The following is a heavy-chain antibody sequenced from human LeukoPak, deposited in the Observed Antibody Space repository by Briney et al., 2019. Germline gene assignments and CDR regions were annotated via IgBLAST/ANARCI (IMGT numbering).Heavy chain of an antibody. Sequence: GGSLRLSCAASGFTFSSYSMNWVRQAPGKGLEWVSSISSSSSYIYYADSVKGRFTISRDNSKNALYLQMNSLRAEDTAVYYCARDRYYDLLTGYPRGFDLWGRGTLVTVSS. V-gene: IGHV3-21*01. CDR1: GFTFSSYS. D-gene: IGHD3-9*01. CDR2: ISSSSSYI. J-gene: IGHJ2*01. CDR3: ARDRYYDLLTGYPRGFDL.